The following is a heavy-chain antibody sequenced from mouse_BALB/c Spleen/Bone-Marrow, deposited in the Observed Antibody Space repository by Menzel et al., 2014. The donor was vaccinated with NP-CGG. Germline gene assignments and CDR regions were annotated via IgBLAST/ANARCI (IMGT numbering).Heavy chain of an antibody. CDR1: GFSLSSYG. CDR2: IWSGGST. J-gene: IGHJ2*01. CDR3: ARNHRGYYFDY. D-gene: IGHD3-1*01. V-gene: IGHV2-2*02. Sequence: VQLVESGPGLVQPSQSLSITCTVPGFSLSSYGVHWVRQSPGKGLEWLGVIWSGGSTGYNAAFISRLTISKDNSKSQVFFKMTSLQANDTAIYYCARNHRGYYFDYWGQGTTLTVSS.